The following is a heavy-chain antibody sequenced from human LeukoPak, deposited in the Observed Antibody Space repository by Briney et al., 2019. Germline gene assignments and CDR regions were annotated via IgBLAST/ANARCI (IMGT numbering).Heavy chain of an antibody. CDR1: GFTFSSYE. CDR2: ISSSGSTI. CDR3: ARDRTPMVRGVIGFDP. V-gene: IGHV3-48*03. D-gene: IGHD3-10*01. Sequence: PGGSLRLSCAASGFTFSSYEMNWVRQAPGKGLVWVSYISSSGSTIYYADSVKGRFTISRDNAKNSLYLQMNSLRAEDTAVYYCARDRTPMVRGVIGFDPWGQGTLVTVSS. J-gene: IGHJ5*02.